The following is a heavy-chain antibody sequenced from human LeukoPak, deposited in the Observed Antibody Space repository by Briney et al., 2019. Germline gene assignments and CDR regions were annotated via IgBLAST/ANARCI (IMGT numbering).Heavy chain of an antibody. J-gene: IGHJ4*02. CDR2: ISNDGSSK. D-gene: IGHD4-17*01. CDR3: AKDRTMVTTVY. V-gene: IGHV3-30*18. CDR1: GFTFSSYG. Sequence: GGSLRLSCAASGFTFSSYGMHWVRQAPGKGLEWVAVISNDGSSKYYADSVKGRFTISRDNSKNTLYLQMNSLRTEDTAVYYCAKDRTMVTTVYWGQGTLVTVSS.